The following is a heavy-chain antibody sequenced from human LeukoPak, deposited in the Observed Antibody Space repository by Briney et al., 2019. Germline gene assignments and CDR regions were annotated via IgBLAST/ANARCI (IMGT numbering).Heavy chain of an antibody. D-gene: IGHD3-10*01. J-gene: IGHJ5*02. CDR3: ARSGRDGNWFDP. V-gene: IGHV1-69*13. CDR2: IIPIFGTA. CDR1: GGTLSSYA. Sequence: SVKVSCKASGGTLSSYAISWVRQAPGQGLEWMGGIIPIFGTANYAQKFQGRVTITADESTSTAYMELSSLRSEDTAVYYCARSGRDGNWFDPWGQGTLVTVSS.